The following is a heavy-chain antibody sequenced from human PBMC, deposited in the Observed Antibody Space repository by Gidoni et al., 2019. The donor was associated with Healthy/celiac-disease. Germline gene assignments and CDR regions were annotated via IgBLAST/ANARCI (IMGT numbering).Heavy chain of an antibody. D-gene: IGHD1-26*01. J-gene: IGHJ4*02. Sequence: EVQLVESGGGLVKPGGSLRLSCAASGFTFSSYSMNWVRQAPGKGLEWVSSISSGSSYTYYADSVKGRFTISRDNAKNSLYLQMNSLRAEDTAVYYCARSHNRELTFDYWGQGTLVTVSS. CDR1: GFTFSSYS. CDR3: ARSHNRELTFDY. V-gene: IGHV3-21*01. CDR2: ISSGSSYT.